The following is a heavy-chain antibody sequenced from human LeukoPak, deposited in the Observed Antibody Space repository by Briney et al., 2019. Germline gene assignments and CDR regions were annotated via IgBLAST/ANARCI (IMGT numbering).Heavy chain of an antibody. CDR3: ARMRSSSWCDY. CDR2: IKQDGSEK. Sequence: MHWVRQXXGKGLEWVANIKQDGSEKYYVDSVKGRFTISRDNAKNSLYLQMNSLRAEDTAVYYCARMRSSSWCDYWGQGTLVTVSS. V-gene: IGHV3-7*01. J-gene: IGHJ4*02. D-gene: IGHD6-13*01.